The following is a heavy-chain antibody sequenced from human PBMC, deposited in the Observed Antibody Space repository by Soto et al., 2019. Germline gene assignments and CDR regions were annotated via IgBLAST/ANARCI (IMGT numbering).Heavy chain of an antibody. V-gene: IGHV5-10-1*01. J-gene: IGHJ6*02. D-gene: IGHD2-15*01. CDR2: IDPSDSYI. CDR1: GYSFNSYW. Sequence: GESLKISCKGSGYSFNSYWISWVRQMPGKGLEWMGRIDPSDSYINYNPSFQGHVTISADKSISTAYLQWSSLKASDTAMYYCARTRGLYCYGGNCYFGMDVWAQGTSVTVS. CDR3: ARTRGLYCYGGNCYFGMDV.